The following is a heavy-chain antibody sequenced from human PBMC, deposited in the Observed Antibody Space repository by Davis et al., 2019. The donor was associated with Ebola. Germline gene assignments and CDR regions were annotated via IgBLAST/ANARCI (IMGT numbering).Heavy chain of an antibody. CDR3: ARADRSPYCSGGACYYLDY. Sequence: PGGSLRLSCAASGFSFSGYSMNWVRQAPGKGLEWVSYISESSFTIYYADSVKGRFTVSRDNSEETLYLQMNSLRPEDTAVYYCARADRSPYCSGGACYYLDYWGQGTLVTVSS. CDR1: GFSFSGYS. CDR2: ISESSFTI. V-gene: IGHV3-48*01. J-gene: IGHJ4*02. D-gene: IGHD2-15*01.